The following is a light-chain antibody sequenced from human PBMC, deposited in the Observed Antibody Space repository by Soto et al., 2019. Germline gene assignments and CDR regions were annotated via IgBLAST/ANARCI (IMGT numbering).Light chain of an antibody. V-gene: IGLV2-8*01. CDR3: SSKAGSNNLGVV. Sequence: QSALTQPPSASGSPGQSVAISCTGTSSDVGGYNDVSWYQQHPGKAPKLMIYEVTERPSGVPDRFSGSKSGITASLTVSGLQADDEADYYCSSKAGSNNLGVVFGGGTKLTVL. J-gene: IGLJ2*01. CDR2: EVT. CDR1: SSDVGGYND.